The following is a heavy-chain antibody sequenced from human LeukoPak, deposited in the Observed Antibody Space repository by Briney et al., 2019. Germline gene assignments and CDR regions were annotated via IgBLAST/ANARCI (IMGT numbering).Heavy chain of an antibody. V-gene: IGHV4-30-4*01. Sequence: SETLSLTCTVSGGSISRGDYYWSWIRQPPGKGLEWIGYIYYSGSTYYNPSLKSRVTVSVDTSKNQSSLKLSSVTAADTAVYYCARGVYSGYDFDYWGQGTLVTVSS. J-gene: IGHJ4*02. CDR3: ARGVYSGYDFDY. D-gene: IGHD5-12*01. CDR1: GGSISRGDYY. CDR2: IYYSGST.